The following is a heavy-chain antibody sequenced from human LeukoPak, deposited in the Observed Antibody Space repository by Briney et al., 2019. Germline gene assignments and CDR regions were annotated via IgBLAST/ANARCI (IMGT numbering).Heavy chain of an antibody. CDR1: GFTFSSYS. CDR2: IWFDGSNK. V-gene: IGHV3-33*06. J-gene: IGHJ4*02. CDR3: AKERGYGYNHIDY. D-gene: IGHD5-24*01. Sequence: PGGSLRLSCAASGFTFSSYSMNWVRQPPGKGLEWVAVIWFDGSNKYYADSVKGRFTVSRDDSKHTVYLQMNSLRAEDTAVYYRAKERGYGYNHIDYWGQGTLVTVSS.